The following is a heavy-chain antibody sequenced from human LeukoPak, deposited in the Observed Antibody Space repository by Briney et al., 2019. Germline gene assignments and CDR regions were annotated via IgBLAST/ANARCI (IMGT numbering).Heavy chain of an antibody. Sequence: GGSLRLSCAASGFTFSGYGMHWVGQAPGKGLEWVAIISYDGSHKYYADSVKGRFTISRDSSKNTLYLQMNSLRAEDTAVYYCAKDSCGGDCYSLDYWGQGTLVTVSS. V-gene: IGHV3-30*18. CDR1: GFTFSGYG. CDR3: AKDSCGGDCYSLDY. CDR2: ISYDGSHK. D-gene: IGHD2-21*02. J-gene: IGHJ4*02.